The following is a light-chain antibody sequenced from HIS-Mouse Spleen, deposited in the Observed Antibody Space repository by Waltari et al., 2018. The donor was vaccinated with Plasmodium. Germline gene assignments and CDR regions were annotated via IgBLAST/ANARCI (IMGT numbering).Light chain of an antibody. V-gene: IGKV1-33*01. CDR2: DAS. J-gene: IGKJ3*01. CDR1: QDISNY. CDR3: QQYDNLPPLFT. Sequence: DIQMTPSPSSLSASVGDRVTSTCQASQDISNYLNWYQQKPGKAPKLLIYDASNLETGVPSRFSGSGSGTDFTFTISSLQPEDIATYYCQQYDNLPPLFTFGPGTKVDIK.